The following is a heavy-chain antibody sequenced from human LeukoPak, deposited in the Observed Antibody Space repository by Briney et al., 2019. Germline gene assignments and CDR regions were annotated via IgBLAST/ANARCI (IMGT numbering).Heavy chain of an antibody. D-gene: IGHD3-10*01. CDR2: ISAYNGNT. Sequence: ASVKVSCKASGYTFTSYGISWVRQAPGQGLEWMGWISAYNGNTNYAQKLQGRVTMTTDTSTSTAYMELRSLRSDDTAVYYRARDPGGSGNYSWFDPWGQGTLVTVSS. J-gene: IGHJ5*02. CDR1: GYTFTSYG. V-gene: IGHV1-18*04. CDR3: ARDPGGSGNYSWFDP.